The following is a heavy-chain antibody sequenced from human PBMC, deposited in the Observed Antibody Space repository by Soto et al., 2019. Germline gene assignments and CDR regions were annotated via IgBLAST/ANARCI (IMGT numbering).Heavy chain of an antibody. CDR3: ARDVRQLGSRGFDY. CDR1: GFTVSSNY. CDR2: IYSGGST. V-gene: IGHV3-53*01. Sequence: GGSLRLSCAASGFTVSSNYMSWVRQAPGKGLEWVSVIYSGGSTYYADSVKGRFTISRDNSKNTLYLQMNSLRAEDTAVYYCARDVRQLGSRGFDYWGQGTLVTVSS. J-gene: IGHJ4*02. D-gene: IGHD6-6*01.